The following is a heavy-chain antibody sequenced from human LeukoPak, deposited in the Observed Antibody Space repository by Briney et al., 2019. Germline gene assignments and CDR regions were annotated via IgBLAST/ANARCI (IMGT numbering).Heavy chain of an antibody. CDR3: AKDGPSVRYFDWPLGAMDV. CDR2: ISSSGTYI. J-gene: IGHJ6*02. Sequence: GGSLRLSCATSGFTLSDYYKSWIRQAPGKGLEWVSYISSSGTYINSADSVKGRFTISRDYPKNSLFLQMSSLRAEDTAVYYCAKDGPSVRYFDWPLGAMDVWGQGTTVTVSS. D-gene: IGHD3-9*01. V-gene: IGHV3-11*05. CDR1: GFTLSDYY.